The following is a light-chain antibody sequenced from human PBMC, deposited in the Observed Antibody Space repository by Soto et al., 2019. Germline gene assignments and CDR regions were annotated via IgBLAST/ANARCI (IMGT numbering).Light chain of an antibody. Sequence: EIVLTQSPGTLSLSPGERATLSCRASQTISSRYLAWYQQKPGQAPRLLIHDASSRATGIPARFSGSGSGTDFTLTISSLEPEDFAVYYCQQRNNWPPSITFGPGTRLEIK. J-gene: IGKJ5*01. V-gene: IGKV3D-20*02. CDR1: QTISSRY. CDR3: QQRNNWPPSIT. CDR2: DAS.